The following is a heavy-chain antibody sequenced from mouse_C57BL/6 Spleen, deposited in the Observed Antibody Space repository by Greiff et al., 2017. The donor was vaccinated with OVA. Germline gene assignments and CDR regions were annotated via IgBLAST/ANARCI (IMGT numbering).Heavy chain of an antibody. CDR1: GFTFSDYG. Sequence: EVKVVESGGGLVKPGGSLKLSCAASGFTFSDYGMHWVRQAPEKGLEWVAYISSGSSTIYYADTVKGRFTISRDNAKNTLFLQMTSLRSEDTAMYYCARNSLTGTRWYFDYWGQGTTLTVSS. D-gene: IGHD4-1*01. CDR2: ISSGSSTI. CDR3: ARNSLTGTRWYFDY. V-gene: IGHV5-17*01. J-gene: IGHJ2*01.